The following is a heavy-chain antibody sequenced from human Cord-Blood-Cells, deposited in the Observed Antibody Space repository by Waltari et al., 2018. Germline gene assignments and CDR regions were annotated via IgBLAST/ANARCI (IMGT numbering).Heavy chain of an antibody. D-gene: IGHD6-13*01. CDR2: IYPGDSDT. CDR1: GYSFTSYW. CDR3: ARQGYSSSWYDGMDV. V-gene: IGHV5-51*01. Sequence: EVQLVQSGAEVKKPGESLKISCKGSGYSFTSYWIGWVRQLPGKGLEWMGIIYPGDSDTRYSPSFQGQVTISADKSISTAYLQWSSLKASDTAMYYCARQGYSSSWYDGMDVWGQGTTVTVSS. J-gene: IGHJ6*02.